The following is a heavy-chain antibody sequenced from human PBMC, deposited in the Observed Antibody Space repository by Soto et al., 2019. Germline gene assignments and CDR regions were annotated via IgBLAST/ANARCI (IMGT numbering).Heavy chain of an antibody. Sequence: SETLSVPCTVSGGSISSGDYYWTWIRPHPGKGLEWIGYIYYSGSTYYTPSLKSRVTISVDTSKNQFSLKLSSVTAADTAVYYCATKSSDGSSYNYGIDVWGQGTQVTVSS. CDR2: IYYSGST. J-gene: IGHJ6*02. D-gene: IGHD1-1*01. CDR3: ATKSSDGSSYNYGIDV. V-gene: IGHV4-31*03. CDR1: GGSISSGDYY.